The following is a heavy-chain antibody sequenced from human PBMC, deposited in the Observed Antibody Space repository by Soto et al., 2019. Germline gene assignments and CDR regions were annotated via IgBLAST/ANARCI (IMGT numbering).Heavy chain of an antibody. CDR2: ISYDGSNK. D-gene: IGHD2-21*01. Sequence: QVHLVESGGGVVQPGRSLRLSCEAAGFTFSSHAMHWVRQAPGNGLEWVAVISYDGSNKYYADSVKGRFIISRDNSKNTLYLQMDSLRVDDTAVYYCARAEFLFDYWGQGTLVTVSS. CDR3: ARAEFLFDY. V-gene: IGHV3-30-3*01. CDR1: GFTFSSHA. J-gene: IGHJ4*02.